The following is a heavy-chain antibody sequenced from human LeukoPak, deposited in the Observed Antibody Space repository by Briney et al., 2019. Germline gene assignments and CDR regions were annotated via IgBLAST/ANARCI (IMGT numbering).Heavy chain of an antibody. CDR2: IYYSGST. CDR3: ARGNDILTSYFNWFDP. CDR1: GGSISSYY. V-gene: IGHV4-59*13. J-gene: IGHJ5*02. Sequence: PSETLSLTCTVSGGSISSYYWSWIRQPPGKGLEWIGYIYYSGSTNYNPSLKSRATISVDTSKNQFSLKLSSVTAADTAVYYCARGNDILTSYFNWFDPWGQGTLVTVSS. D-gene: IGHD3-9*01.